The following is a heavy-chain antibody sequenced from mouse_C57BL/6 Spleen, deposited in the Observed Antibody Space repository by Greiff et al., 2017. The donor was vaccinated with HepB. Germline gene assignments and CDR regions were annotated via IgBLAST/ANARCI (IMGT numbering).Heavy chain of an antibody. CDR2: IDPSDSYT. Sequence: QVQLQPPGAELVMPGASVKLSCKASGYTFTSYWMHWVKQRPGQGLEWIGEIDPSDSYTNYNQKFKGKSTLTVDKSSSTAYMQLSSLTSEDSAVYYCARGRNYGYFDVWGTGTTVTVSS. CDR3: ARGRNYGYFDV. V-gene: IGHV1-69*01. CDR1: GYTFTSYW. J-gene: IGHJ1*03.